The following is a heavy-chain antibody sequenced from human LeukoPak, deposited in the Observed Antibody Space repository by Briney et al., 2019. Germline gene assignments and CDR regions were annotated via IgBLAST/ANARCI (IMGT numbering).Heavy chain of an antibody. Sequence: GGSLRLSCAASGFTFSSYSMNWVRQAPGKGLEWVAVMSADGNIKIYTDSVKGRFTISRDNSKNTLYLEMNSLRTEDTAVYYCAKGYSSGLDAFDIWGQGTMVTVSS. V-gene: IGHV3-30*18. CDR2: MSADGNIK. CDR1: GFTFSSYS. CDR3: AKGYSSGLDAFDI. D-gene: IGHD6-19*01. J-gene: IGHJ3*02.